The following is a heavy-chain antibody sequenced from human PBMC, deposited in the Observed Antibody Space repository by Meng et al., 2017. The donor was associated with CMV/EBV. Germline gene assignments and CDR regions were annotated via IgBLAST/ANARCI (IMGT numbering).Heavy chain of an antibody. D-gene: IGHD3-3*01. Sequence: GSLRLSCTVSGGSISSSSYYWGWIRQPPGKGLEWIGSIYYSGSTYYNPSLKSQVTISVDTSKNQFSLKLSSVTAADTAVYYCARRDDFWSGYLNWGQGTLVTVSS. CDR2: IYYSGST. J-gene: IGHJ4*02. CDR1: GGSISSSSYY. CDR3: ARRDDFWSGYLN. V-gene: IGHV4-39*01.